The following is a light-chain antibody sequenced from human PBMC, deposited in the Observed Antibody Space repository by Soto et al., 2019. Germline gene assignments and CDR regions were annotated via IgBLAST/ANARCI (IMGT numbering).Light chain of an antibody. J-gene: IGKJ3*01. Sequence: AIQLTQSPSSLSASVGDSVTITCRASQGISSALAWYQQTPGRAPKLLIYDASTLASGVPSRFSGSRSGTDFTLIVSSLQPEDFATYYCQKFDDYPVTFGPGTKVDI. CDR1: QGISSA. CDR2: DAS. CDR3: QKFDDYPVT. V-gene: IGKV1D-13*01.